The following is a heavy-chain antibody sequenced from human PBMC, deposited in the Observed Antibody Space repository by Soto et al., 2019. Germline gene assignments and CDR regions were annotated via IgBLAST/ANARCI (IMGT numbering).Heavy chain of an antibody. V-gene: IGHV1-3*01. D-gene: IGHD3-9*01. CDR2: IIAGKGNT. CDR3: ARRGALTGDYSGYYFDY. J-gene: IGHJ4*02. CDR1: GYSFSRYA. Sequence: QIQLVQSGAEVKKPGASVNISCKASGYSFSRYAMHWVRQAPGQSLEWMGWIIAGKGNTKYSEKFQGRVTITRDTSASTVFRELSSLRSDDTAVYYCARRGALTGDYSGYYFDYWGQGTLVTDSS.